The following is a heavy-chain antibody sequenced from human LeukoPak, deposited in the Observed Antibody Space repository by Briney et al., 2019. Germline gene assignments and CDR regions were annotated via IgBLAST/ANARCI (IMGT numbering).Heavy chain of an antibody. J-gene: IGHJ4*02. CDR2: ISGNGGST. CDR1: GFTFSTYD. Sequence: QPGGSLRLSCAASGFTFSTYDMSWVRQAPGKGLEWVSVISGNGGSTHYADSVKGRFTISRDNSKNTLYLQMNGLRAEDTAVYYCAKDGVMAGHYLDYWGQGTLVTVSS. CDR3: AKDGVMAGHYLDY. V-gene: IGHV3-23*01. D-gene: IGHD5-24*01.